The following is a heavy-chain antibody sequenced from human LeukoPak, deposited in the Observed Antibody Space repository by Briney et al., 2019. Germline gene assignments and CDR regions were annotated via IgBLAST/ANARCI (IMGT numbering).Heavy chain of an antibody. D-gene: IGHD2/OR15-2a*01. J-gene: IGHJ2*01. V-gene: IGHV4-59*08. Sequence: SETLSLTCTVSGGSISDHYWTWIRQPPGKGLEWIAYINYSGSSNYSPTLRSRVTVSVDTSKNQFSLRLTSVTAADTAVYYCARNQNIVTRHFDLWGRGTLVTVSS. CDR2: INYSGSS. CDR3: ARNQNIVTRHFDL. CDR1: GGSISDHY.